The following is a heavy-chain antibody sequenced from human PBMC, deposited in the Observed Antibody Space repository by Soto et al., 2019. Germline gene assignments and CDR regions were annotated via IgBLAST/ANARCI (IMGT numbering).Heavy chain of an antibody. CDR2: IYYSGST. CDR3: ARTPAVAGTDSGTYYFDY. Sequence: SETLSLTCAVSGYSISSSNWWGWIRQPPGKGLEWIGYIYYSGSTYYNPSLKSRVTMSVDTSKNQFSLKLSSVTAVDTAVYYCARTPAVAGTDSGTYYFDYWVQGTLVTVSS. CDR1: GYSISSSNW. J-gene: IGHJ4*02. V-gene: IGHV4-28*01. D-gene: IGHD6-19*01.